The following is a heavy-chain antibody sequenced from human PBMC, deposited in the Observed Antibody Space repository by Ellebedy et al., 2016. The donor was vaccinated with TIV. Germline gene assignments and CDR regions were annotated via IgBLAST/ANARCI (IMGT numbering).Heavy chain of an antibody. CDR1: GFTFSDYV. V-gene: IGHV3-23*01. Sequence: PGGSLRLSCAASGFTFSDYVMAWVRQVPGKGLEWVAAASERDGRTFYADSVKVRFSISRDNFDNTLFLHMHSLTAGDTAVYYCTKRADNWGFLDYWGHGTLVTVSS. D-gene: IGHD1-1*01. J-gene: IGHJ4*01. CDR2: ASERDGRT. CDR3: TKRADNWGFLDY.